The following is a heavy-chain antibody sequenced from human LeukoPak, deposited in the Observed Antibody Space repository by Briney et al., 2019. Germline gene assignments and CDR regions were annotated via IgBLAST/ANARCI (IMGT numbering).Heavy chain of an antibody. V-gene: IGHV3-48*04. CDR2: ISSTGNAR. CDR3: AREEGGSGYYYGMDV. J-gene: IGHJ6*02. CDR1: GFTFSSYG. D-gene: IGHD3-16*01. Sequence: GRSLRLSCAASGFTFSSYGMHWVRQAPGKGLEWVSSISSTGNARYYADSVKGRFTISRDNAKNSLYLQMNSLRAEDTAVYYCAREEGGSGYYYGMDVWGQGTTVTVSS.